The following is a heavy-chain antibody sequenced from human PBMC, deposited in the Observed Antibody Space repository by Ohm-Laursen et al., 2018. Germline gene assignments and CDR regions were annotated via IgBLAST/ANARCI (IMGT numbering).Heavy chain of an antibody. CDR3: ARGSNEYGGLYFPH. V-gene: IGHV4-59*01. D-gene: IGHD4-17*01. CDR1: GGSISSYY. Sequence: TLSLTCTVSGGSISSYYWSWIRQPPGKGLEWIGHISYTGYTSYKSSLKRRITISLDTSRKHFSLRLTSFAAADTAVYYCARGSNEYGGLYFPHWGQGTLVTVSS. J-gene: IGHJ1*01. CDR2: ISYTGYT.